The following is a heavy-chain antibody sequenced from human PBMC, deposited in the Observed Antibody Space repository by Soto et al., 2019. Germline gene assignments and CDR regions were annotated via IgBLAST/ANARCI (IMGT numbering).Heavy chain of an antibody. CDR1: GDILSSPA. CDR2: IIVHYGTA. V-gene: IGHV1-69*01. CDR3: ARDREATLLIVDI. D-gene: IGHD1-26*01. J-gene: IGHJ3*02. Sequence: QMQLVQSGTEVKTPVSSVKVSCRASGDILSSPAVSWVRQAPGQGLEWMGGIIVHYGTANYAQNFQGRVTITADESTRTASLEFNSLRHNATAMYYCARDREATLLIVDIRGQGTMVIVSP.